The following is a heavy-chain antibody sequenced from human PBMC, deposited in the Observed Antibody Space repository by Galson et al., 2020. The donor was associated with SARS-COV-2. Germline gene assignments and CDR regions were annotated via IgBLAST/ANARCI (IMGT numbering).Heavy chain of an antibody. J-gene: IGHJ3*02. D-gene: IGHD3-22*01. CDR3: ARAQITMIVVLCAFDI. CDR1: GGSISSGGYY. Sequence: SETLSLTCTVSGGSISSGGYYWSWIRQHPGKGLEWLGYIYYSGSTYYNPSLKSRVTISVDTSKNQFSLKLSSVTAADTAVYYCARAQITMIVVLCAFDIWGQGTMVTVSS. V-gene: IGHV4-31*03. CDR2: IYYSGST.